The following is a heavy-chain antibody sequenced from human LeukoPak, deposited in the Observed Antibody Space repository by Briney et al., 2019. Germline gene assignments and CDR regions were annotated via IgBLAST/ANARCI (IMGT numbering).Heavy chain of an antibody. Sequence: GGSLRLSCAASGFTFSSYWMHWVRQAPGKGLVWVSRIKTDGSNTNYADSVKGRFTISRDNSKNTLDLQMNNLRAEDTAVYYCARDHYYVPDYWGQGTLVTVSS. D-gene: IGHD3-10*02. V-gene: IGHV3-74*01. CDR1: GFTFSSYW. CDR2: IKTDGSNT. CDR3: ARDHYYVPDY. J-gene: IGHJ4*02.